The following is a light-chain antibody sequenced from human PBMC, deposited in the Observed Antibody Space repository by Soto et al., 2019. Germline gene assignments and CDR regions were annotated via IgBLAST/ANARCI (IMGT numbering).Light chain of an antibody. CDR1: QGISSY. CDR2: AAS. CDR3: QEYNSNWT. Sequence: AIRMTQSPSSFSASTGDRVTITCRASQGISSYLAWYQQKPGKAPKLLIYAASTLQSGVPSRFSGSGSGTDFTLTISSLQPDDFGTYYCQEYNSNWTFGQGTKV. V-gene: IGKV1-8*01. J-gene: IGKJ1*01.